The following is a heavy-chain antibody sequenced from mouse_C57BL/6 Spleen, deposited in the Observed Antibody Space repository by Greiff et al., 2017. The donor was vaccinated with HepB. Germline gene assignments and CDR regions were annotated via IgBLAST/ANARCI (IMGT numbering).Heavy chain of an antibody. CDR3: ARENWEDAMDY. V-gene: IGHV1-64*01. Sequence: QVQLQQPGAELVKPGASVKLSCKASGYTFTSYWMHWVKQRPGQGLEWIGMIHPNSGSTNYNEKFKSKATLTVDKSSSTAYMQLSSLTSEDSAVYYCARENWEDAMDYWGQGTSVTVSS. CDR2: IHPNSGST. CDR1: GYTFTSYW. D-gene: IGHD4-1*01. J-gene: IGHJ4*01.